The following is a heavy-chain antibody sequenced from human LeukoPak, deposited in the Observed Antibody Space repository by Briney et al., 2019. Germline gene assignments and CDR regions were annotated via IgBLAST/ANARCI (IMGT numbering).Heavy chain of an antibody. D-gene: IGHD1-26*01. J-gene: IGHJ4*02. Sequence: GALRLSCAASGFTFSSNWMHWVRQAPGKGLVWVSRINEDGSTTNYADSVKGRSTIFRDNAKNTPYLQMNSLRAEDTAVYYCVRDLGGRSGHWGQGTLVTVSS. V-gene: IGHV3-74*01. CDR1: GFTFSSNW. CDR3: VRDLGGRSGH. CDR2: INEDGSTT.